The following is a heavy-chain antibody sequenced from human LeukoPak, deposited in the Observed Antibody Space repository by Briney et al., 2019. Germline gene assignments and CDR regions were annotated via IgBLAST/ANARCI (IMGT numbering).Heavy chain of an antibody. V-gene: IGHV4-4*07. J-gene: IGHJ3*02. CDR3: AIAPLLWFGELSFYAFDI. CDR1: GGSISSYH. CDR2: IYTSGST. D-gene: IGHD3-10*01. Sequence: MPSETLSLTCTVSGGSISSYHWSWIRQPAGKGLEWIGRIYTSGSTNYNPSLKSRVTMSVDTSKNQFSLKLSSVTAADTAVCYCAIAPLLWFGELSFYAFDIWGQGTMVTVSS.